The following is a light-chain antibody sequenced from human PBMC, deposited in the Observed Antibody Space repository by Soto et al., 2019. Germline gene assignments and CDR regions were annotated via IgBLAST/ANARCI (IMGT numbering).Light chain of an antibody. CDR3: QQSYNTPRT. CDR2: GAS. CDR1: QSVSSNY. Sequence: EIVLTQSPGTLSLSPGERATLSCRASQSVSSNYLAWYQQKPGQAPRLFIYGASSRATGIPERFSGSGSGTDFTLTISILQPEDFATYYCQQSYNTPRTFGQGTKLEIK. J-gene: IGKJ2*01. V-gene: IGKV3-20*01.